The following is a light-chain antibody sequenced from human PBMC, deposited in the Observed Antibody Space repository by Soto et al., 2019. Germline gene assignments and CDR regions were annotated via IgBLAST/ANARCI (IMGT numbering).Light chain of an antibody. V-gene: IGLV2-14*01. CDR3: TSYTSSSNLDV. J-gene: IGLJ1*01. Sequence: QSVLTQPASVSGSPGQSITISCTGTSSDVGGYNYVSWYQQHPGKAPKLIIYEVSNRPTGVSNRFSGSKSGHTASLTISGLQYEDEADYFCTSYTSSSNLDVLGTGTKVTVL. CDR1: SSDVGGYNY. CDR2: EVS.